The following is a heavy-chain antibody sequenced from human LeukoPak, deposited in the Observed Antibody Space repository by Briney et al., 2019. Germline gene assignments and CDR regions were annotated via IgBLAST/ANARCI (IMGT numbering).Heavy chain of an antibody. CDR3: AKKDTGSYLNS. J-gene: IGHJ4*02. D-gene: IGHD1-26*01. CDR2: INHSGST. Sequence: SETLSLTCAVYGGSFSGYYWSWIRQPPGKGLEWIGEINHSGSTNYNPSLKSRVTISVDTSKNQFSLKLSSVTAADTAVYYCAKKDTGSYLNSWGQGAQVTVSS. V-gene: IGHV4-34*01. CDR1: GGSFSGYY.